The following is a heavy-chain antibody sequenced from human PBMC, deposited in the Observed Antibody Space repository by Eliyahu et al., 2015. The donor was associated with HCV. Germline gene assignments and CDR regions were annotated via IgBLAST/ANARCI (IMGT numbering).Heavy chain of an antibody. Sequence: QVQLQESGPGLVKPSEILSLTCAVSGGSISGSFWSWIRQPPGKGLEWIGYIYSSGSTTYNPSLESRLTISVDTSKNHLFLKLRSVTAADTAVYFCARGGYIKVDAFDIWGQGTMVTVSS. CDR2: IYSSGST. CDR1: GGSISGSF. CDR3: ARGGYIKVDAFDI. V-gene: IGHV4-59*01. J-gene: IGHJ3*02. D-gene: IGHD5-24*01.